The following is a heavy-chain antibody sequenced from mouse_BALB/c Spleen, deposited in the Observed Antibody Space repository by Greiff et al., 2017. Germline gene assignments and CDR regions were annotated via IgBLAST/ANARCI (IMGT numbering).Heavy chain of an antibody. CDR3: TSRLYYYGSSSYWYFDV. CDR2: INPSNGGT. V-gene: IGHV1S16*01. Sequence: VQLQQSGAELARPGASVKLSCKASGYTFTSYYMYWVKQRPGQGLEWIGEINPSNGGTNFNEKFKSKATLTVDKSSSTAYMQLSSLTSEDSAVYYCTSRLYYYGSSSYWYFDVWGAGTTVTVSS. J-gene: IGHJ1*01. CDR1: GYTFTSYY. D-gene: IGHD1-1*01.